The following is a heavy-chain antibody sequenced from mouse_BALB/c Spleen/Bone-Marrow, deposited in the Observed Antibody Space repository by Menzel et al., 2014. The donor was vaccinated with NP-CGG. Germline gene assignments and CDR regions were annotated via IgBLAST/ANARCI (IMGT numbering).Heavy chain of an antibody. Sequence: EVQLQQSGPELVKPGASVKVSCKASGYAFTNYNMNWVKQSHGKSLEWIGYIDPYSGGTNYNQKFRGKATWTVDKSSSTAYMHLNSLTSEDSAVYYCSRGVLAYFDYWGQGTTLTVSS. J-gene: IGHJ2*01. D-gene: IGHD2-14*01. CDR3: SRGVLAYFDY. CDR1: GYAFTNYN. CDR2: IDPYSGGT. V-gene: IGHV1S135*01.